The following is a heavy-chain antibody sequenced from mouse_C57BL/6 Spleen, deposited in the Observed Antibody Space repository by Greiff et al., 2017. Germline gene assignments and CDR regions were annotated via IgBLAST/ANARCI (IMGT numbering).Heavy chain of an antibody. CDR3: ARDYGSSGLAY. J-gene: IGHJ3*01. V-gene: IGHV1-72*01. CDR1: GYTFTSYW. D-gene: IGHD1-1*01. Sequence: QVQLKQPGAELVKPGASVKLSCKASGYTFTSYWMHWVKQRPGRGLEWIGRIDPTGGGTKYNEKFKSKATLTVDKPSSTAYMQLSSLPSEDSSVYLSARDYGSSGLAYWGQGTLVTVSA. CDR2: IDPTGGGT.